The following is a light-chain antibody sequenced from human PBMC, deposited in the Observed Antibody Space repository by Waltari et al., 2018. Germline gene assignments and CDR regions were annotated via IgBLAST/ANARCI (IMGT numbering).Light chain of an antibody. CDR3: SSYTTSSTFI. Sequence: QSALTQPASVSGSPGQSITISCTGPNSDVGHYNYVSWYQQHPGKAPKLLFYDLSKRPAGIATRFSGSKSANTASLTISGLQAEDEADYYCSSYTTSSTFIFGGGTKLTVL. CDR2: DLS. J-gene: IGLJ2*01. V-gene: IGLV2-14*01. CDR1: NSDVGHYNY.